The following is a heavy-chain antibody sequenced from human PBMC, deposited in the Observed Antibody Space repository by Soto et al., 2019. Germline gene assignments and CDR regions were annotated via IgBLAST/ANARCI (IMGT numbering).Heavy chain of an antibody. J-gene: IGHJ6*04. V-gene: IGHV4-59*08. CDR1: GASMSSYY. CDR2: IYYTGSS. CDR3: ARSRVGNCNHENCPYCVDV. D-gene: IGHD2-15*01. Sequence: SETLSLTCSVSGASMSSYYWTWIRQPPGKGLEWIASIYYTGSSHYNPSLKSRVTISVDTSKNQFSLKLTSLTAADTAVFFCARSRVGNCNHENCPYCVDVWGKGTTVTVS.